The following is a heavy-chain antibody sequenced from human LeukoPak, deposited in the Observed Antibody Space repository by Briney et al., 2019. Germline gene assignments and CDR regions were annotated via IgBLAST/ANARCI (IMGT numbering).Heavy chain of an antibody. CDR2: IYSGGST. Sequence: GGSLRLSCAASGFTVSSNYMSWVRQAPAKGLEWVSVIYSGGSTYYADSVKGRFTISRDNSKNTLYLQMNSLRAEDTAVYYCARVRRDIVASYYYYYYMDVWAKGPRSPSP. J-gene: IGHJ6*03. V-gene: IGHV3-53*01. CDR3: ARVRRDIVASYYYYYYMDV. CDR1: GFTVSSNY. D-gene: IGHD5-12*01.